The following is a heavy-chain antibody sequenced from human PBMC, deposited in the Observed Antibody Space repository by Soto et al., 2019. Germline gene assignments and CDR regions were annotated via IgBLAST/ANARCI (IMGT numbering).Heavy chain of an antibody. D-gene: IGHD2-15*01. CDR2: ISGSGGST. V-gene: IGHV3-23*01. J-gene: IGHJ1*01. CDR3: AKDATLPGQAATLRRGYFQH. CDR1: AFTFSSYA. Sequence: SLPLSWAASAFTFSSYAMSWVRQAPGKGLEWVSAISGSGGSTYYADSVKGRFTISRDNSKNTLYLQMNSLRAEDTAVYYCAKDATLPGQAATLRRGYFQHWGQGTLVTVSS.